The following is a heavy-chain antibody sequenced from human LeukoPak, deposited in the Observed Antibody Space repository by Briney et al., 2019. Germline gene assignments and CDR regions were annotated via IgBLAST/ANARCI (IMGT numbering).Heavy chain of an antibody. CDR1: GYTFTNYH. J-gene: IGHJ4*02. CDR2: VSTNDGNT. CDR3: TRAPPGMAMMTDY. V-gene: IGHV1-18*01. D-gene: IGHD5-12*01. Sequence: ASVRVSCKASGYTFTNYHIAWVRQAPGQGLEWMGWVSTNDGNTVYAQRLQGRVTMTTDTSTSVAYMELRSLTSDDTAVYYCTRAPPGMAMMTDYWGQGTLVTVSS.